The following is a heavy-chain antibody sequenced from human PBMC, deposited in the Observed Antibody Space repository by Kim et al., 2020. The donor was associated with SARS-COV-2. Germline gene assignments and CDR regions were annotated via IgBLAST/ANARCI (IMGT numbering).Heavy chain of an antibody. Sequence: GGSLRLSCAAPGFTFSDHYMDWVRQAPGKGLEWVGRSRNKANSYTTEYAASVKGRFDISRDDSKSSLYLQMNSLKTEDTAVYYCARGPRDSSGYYLNYWGQGTLVTVSS. J-gene: IGHJ4*02. CDR1: GFTFSDHY. V-gene: IGHV3-72*01. CDR2: SRNKANSYTT. D-gene: IGHD3-22*01. CDR3: ARGPRDSSGYYLNY.